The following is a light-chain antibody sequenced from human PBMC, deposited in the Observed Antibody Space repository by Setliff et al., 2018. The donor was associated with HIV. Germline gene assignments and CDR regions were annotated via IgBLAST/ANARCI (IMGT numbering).Light chain of an antibody. J-gene: IGLJ1*01. CDR1: SSDVGGYKY. CDR2: EVS. CDR3: SSYRSGNTLV. Sequence: SALAQPASVSGSPGQSITISCTGTSSDVGGYKYVYWYQQHPGKAPKLMIYEVSNRPSGISNRFYGSKSGNTASLTISGLQAEDEADYYCSSYRSGNTLVFGTGTKVTVL. V-gene: IGLV2-14*01.